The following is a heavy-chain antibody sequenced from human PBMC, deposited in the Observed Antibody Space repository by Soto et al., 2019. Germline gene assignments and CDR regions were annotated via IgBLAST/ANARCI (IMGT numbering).Heavy chain of an antibody. J-gene: IGHJ3*02. CDR3: ARDVRSGSYYAADAFDI. D-gene: IGHD1-26*01. V-gene: IGHV1-69*13. Sequence: SVKVSCKASGGTFSSYAISWVRQAPGQGLEWMGGIIPIFGTANYAQKFQGRVTITADESTSTAYMELSSLRSEDTAVYYCARDVRSGSYYAADAFDIWGQGTMVTVSS. CDR1: GGTFSSYA. CDR2: IIPIFGTA.